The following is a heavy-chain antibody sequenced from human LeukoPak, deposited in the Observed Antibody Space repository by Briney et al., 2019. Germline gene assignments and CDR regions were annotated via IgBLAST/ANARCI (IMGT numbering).Heavy chain of an antibody. Sequence: PSETLSLTCTVSGGSISSSSYYWGWIRQPPGKGLEWIGSIYYSGSTYYNPSLKSRVTISVDTSKNQFSLKLSSVTAADTAVYYCARALVTFGGVIVDYWGQGTLVTVSS. CDR3: ARALVTFGGVIVDY. CDR1: GGSISSSSYY. D-gene: IGHD3-16*02. CDR2: IYYSGST. J-gene: IGHJ4*02. V-gene: IGHV4-39*01.